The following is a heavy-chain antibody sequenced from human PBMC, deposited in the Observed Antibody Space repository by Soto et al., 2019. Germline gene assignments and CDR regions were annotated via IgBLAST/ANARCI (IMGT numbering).Heavy chain of an antibody. J-gene: IGHJ4*02. CDR3: VRVGVGIGNHFDC. CDR1: NGSISGFY. Sequence: SETLSLTCSVSNGSISGFYWTWIRQPPGKILEWIGYIHYSGRTDYNPSLTSRATMSVDTSKNQFSLNLKSITAADTAVYYCVRVGVGIGNHFDCWGRGTLVTVSS. CDR2: IHYSGRT. V-gene: IGHV4-59*12. D-gene: IGHD1-26*01.